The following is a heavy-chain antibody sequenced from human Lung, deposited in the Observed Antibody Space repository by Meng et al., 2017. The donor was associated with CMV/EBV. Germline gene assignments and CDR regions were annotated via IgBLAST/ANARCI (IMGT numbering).Heavy chain of an antibody. CDR3: ARDRRGGSDYDLWSGRLDY. CDR2: ISAYNEGRNT. CDR1: GDTFTSYG. J-gene: IGHJ4*02. D-gene: IGHD3-3*01. V-gene: IGHV1-18*01. Sequence: ASVXVSCKASGDTFTSYGFTWVRQAPGQGLEWVGWISAYNEGRNTDYADSVKGRFTISRDNSKNTLYLQMSSLRPEDTAVFYCARDRRGGSDYDLWSGRLDYWGQGAQVTVAS.